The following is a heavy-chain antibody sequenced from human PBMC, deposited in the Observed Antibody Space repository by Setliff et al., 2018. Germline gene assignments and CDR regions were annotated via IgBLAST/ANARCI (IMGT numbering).Heavy chain of an antibody. J-gene: IGHJ3*02. CDR1: GYKFNDYA. V-gene: IGHV1-18*01. CDR3: AISSLSICSGDTCPNAFDI. Sequence: ASVKVSCKTSGYKFNDYAISWVRQGPGQGLEWMGWISAYSGNTYYAQRFQGRVTMTTDTSTSAAYLELMSLRSDDTAVYYCAISSLSICSGDTCPNAFDIWGQGTMVTVSS. D-gene: IGHD2-15*01. CDR2: ISAYSGNT.